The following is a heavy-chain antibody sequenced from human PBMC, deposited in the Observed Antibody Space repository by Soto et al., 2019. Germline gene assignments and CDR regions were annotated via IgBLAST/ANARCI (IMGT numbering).Heavy chain of an antibody. V-gene: IGHV4-39*01. J-gene: IGHJ4*02. CDR1: GGSISSSSYY. CDR2: IYYSGST. CDR3: ARVLGSMVRGVRIHYFEY. D-gene: IGHD3-10*01. Sequence: PSETLSLTCTVSGGSISSSSYYWGWIRQPPGKGLEWIGSIYYSGSTYYNPSLKSRVTISVDTSKNQFSLKLSSVTAADTAVYYCARVLGSMVRGVRIHYFEYWGQGTLVTVSS.